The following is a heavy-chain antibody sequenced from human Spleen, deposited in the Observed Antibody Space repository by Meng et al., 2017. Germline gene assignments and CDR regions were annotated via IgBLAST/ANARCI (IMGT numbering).Heavy chain of an antibody. Sequence: SVKVSCKASGGTFSSYTISWVRQAPGQGLEWMGRIIPILGIANYAQKFQGRVTITADKSTSTAYMELSSLRSEDTAVYYCAREPLFWSGYSDVWGQGTTVTVSS. CDR1: GGTFSSYT. D-gene: IGHD3-3*01. CDR2: IIPILGIA. CDR3: AREPLFWSGYSDV. J-gene: IGHJ6*02. V-gene: IGHV1-69*04.